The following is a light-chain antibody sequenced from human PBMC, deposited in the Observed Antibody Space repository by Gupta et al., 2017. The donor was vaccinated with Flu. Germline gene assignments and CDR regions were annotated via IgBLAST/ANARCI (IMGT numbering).Light chain of an antibody. CDR3: MEGTHCNT. Sequence: PVTLGQPASISCRSSQSLVHRNGNTYLHWFQQRPGQSPRRLIYKVSNRDSGVPDRFSGSGSGTDFTLIISRGEAEDVGVYYCMEGTHCNTFGQGTKLEIK. CDR1: QSLVHRNGNTY. V-gene: IGKV2-30*02. J-gene: IGKJ2*01. CDR2: KVS.